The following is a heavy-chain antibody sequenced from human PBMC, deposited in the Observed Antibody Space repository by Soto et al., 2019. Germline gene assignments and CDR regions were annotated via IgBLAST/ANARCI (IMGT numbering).Heavy chain of an antibody. CDR1: GFTFSSYA. Sequence: EVQLLESGGGLVQPGGSLRLSCAASGFTFSSYAMSWVRQAPGKGLEWVSAISGSGGSTYYADSVKGRFTISRDNSKNTLDLKMNSLRAEDTAVYYCAGQLRVSGFYFDYWGQGTLVTVSS. CDR3: AGQLRVSGFYFDY. D-gene: IGHD3-16*01. CDR2: ISGSGGST. J-gene: IGHJ4*02. V-gene: IGHV3-23*01.